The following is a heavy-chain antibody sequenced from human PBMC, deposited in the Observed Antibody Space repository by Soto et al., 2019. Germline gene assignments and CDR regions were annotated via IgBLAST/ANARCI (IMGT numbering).Heavy chain of an antibody. CDR3: AKLRYFDWPRDYFDY. Sequence: PGGSLRLSCAASGFTFITYAMSWVRQAPGKGLEWVSVISGSGSSTYYADSVKGRFTISRDNSKNTLYLQMNSLRAEDTAVYYCAKLRYFDWPRDYFDYWGQGTLVTVSS. CDR1: GFTFITYA. V-gene: IGHV3-23*01. J-gene: IGHJ4*02. CDR2: ISGSGSST. D-gene: IGHD3-9*01.